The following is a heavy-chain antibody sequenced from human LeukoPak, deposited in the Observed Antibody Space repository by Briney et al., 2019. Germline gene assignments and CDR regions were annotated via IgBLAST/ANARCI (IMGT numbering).Heavy chain of an antibody. CDR3: ARGGCSGGSCSSMDV. Sequence: GGSLRLSCAASGFTFSTYDMHWVRQATGKGLEWVSGINSVGDTYYPGSVKGRFTISREDAKNSFYLQMNSLRAGDTAVYYCARGGCSGGSCSSMDVWGHGTTVTVSS. CDR2: INSVGDT. D-gene: IGHD2-15*01. V-gene: IGHV3-13*04. J-gene: IGHJ6*02. CDR1: GFTFSTYD.